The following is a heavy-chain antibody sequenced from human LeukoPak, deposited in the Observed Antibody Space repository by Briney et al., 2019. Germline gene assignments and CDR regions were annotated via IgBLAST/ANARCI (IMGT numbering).Heavy chain of an antibody. V-gene: IGHV3-74*01. CDR1: GFTFSSYW. CDR2: IDFETDTT. D-gene: IGHD2-15*01. CDR3: VRAGSGFDY. J-gene: IGHJ4*02. Sequence: GGTLRLSCVASGFTFSSYWMHWVRQAPGKGLEWVSRIDFETDTTTYAGSVKGRFTISRDNTKNTLYLQMDSLRDEDAAVYYCVRAGSGFDYWGQGTLVTVTS.